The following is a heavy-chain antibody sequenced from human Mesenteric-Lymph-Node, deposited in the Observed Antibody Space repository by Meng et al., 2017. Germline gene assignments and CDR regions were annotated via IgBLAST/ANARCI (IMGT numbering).Heavy chain of an antibody. D-gene: IGHD3-3*01. J-gene: IGHJ6*02. V-gene: IGHV1-69*13. CDR1: GGTFSSYA. CDR3: ARDWEWLLLTRINYGMDV. CDR2: IIPIFGTA. Sequence: SVKVSCKASGGTFSSYAISWVRQAPGQGLEWMGGIIPIFGTANYAQKFQGRVTITADESTSTAYMELSSLRSEDTAVYYCARDWEWLLLTRINYGMDVWGQGTTVTVSS.